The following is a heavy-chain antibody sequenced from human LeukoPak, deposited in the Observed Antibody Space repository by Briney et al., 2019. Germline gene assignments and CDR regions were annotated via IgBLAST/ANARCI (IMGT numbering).Heavy chain of an antibody. CDR2: ISSTSNPM. CDR1: GFTFSNYN. V-gene: IGHV3-48*02. CDR3: ARAGVGARFEDY. D-gene: IGHD1-26*01. Sequence: GGSLRLSCAASGFTFSNYNMNWVRQAPGKGLEWLSYISSTSNPMYYADSVKGRFTISRDNAKNSLYLQMNSLRDEDTAVYYCARAGVGARFEDYWGQGTLVTVSS. J-gene: IGHJ4*02.